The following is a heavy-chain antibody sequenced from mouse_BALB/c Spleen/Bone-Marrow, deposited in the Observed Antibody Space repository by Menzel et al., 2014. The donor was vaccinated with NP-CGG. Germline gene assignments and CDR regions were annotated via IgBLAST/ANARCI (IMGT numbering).Heavy chain of an antibody. J-gene: IGHJ3*01. Sequence: QVQLKHSGSVLVRPGASVKLSCKASGYTFTSSWMHWAKQRPGQGLEWIGEIHPNSGNTNYNEKFKGKATLTVDTSSSTAYVDLSSLTSEDSAVYYCARYGSFAYWGQGTLVTVSA. CDR1: GYTFTSSW. CDR3: ARYGSFAY. V-gene: IGHV1S130*01. CDR2: IHPNSGNT. D-gene: IGHD2-1*01.